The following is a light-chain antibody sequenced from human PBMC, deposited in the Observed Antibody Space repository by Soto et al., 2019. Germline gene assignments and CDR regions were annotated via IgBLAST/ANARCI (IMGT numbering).Light chain of an antibody. CDR3: QQYHSYPFT. CDR1: QSVSSW. J-gene: IGKJ2*01. V-gene: IGKV1-5*03. Sequence: DIQMTQSPSTLSASVGDRVTFSCRASQSVSSWLAWYQQKPGKAPELLMSRASSLERGVPSRFSGSGSGTEFTLTISSLQPDDSATYYCQQYHSYPFTFGQGTKLEI. CDR2: RAS.